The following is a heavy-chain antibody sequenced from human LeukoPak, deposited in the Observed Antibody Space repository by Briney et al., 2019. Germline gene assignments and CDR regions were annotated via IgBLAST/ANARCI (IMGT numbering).Heavy chain of an antibody. CDR3: ARPPYSSSGSFDY. Sequence: GGSLRLSCAASGFTFSSYSMNWVRQAPGKGLEWVSSISSSSYIYYADSVKGRFTISRDNAKNSLYLQMNSLRAEDTAVYYCARPPYSSSGSFDYWGQGTLVTVSS. D-gene: IGHD6-13*01. CDR1: GFTFSSYS. CDR2: ISSSSYI. V-gene: IGHV3-21*01. J-gene: IGHJ4*02.